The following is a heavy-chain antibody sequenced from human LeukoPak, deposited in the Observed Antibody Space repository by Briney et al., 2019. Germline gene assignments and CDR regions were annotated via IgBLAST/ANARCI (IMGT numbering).Heavy chain of an antibody. Sequence: PGRSLRLSCAASGFTFSSYGMHWVRQAPGKGLEWVAVISYDGSNKYYADSVKGRFTISRDNSKNTLYLQMNSLRAEDTAVYYCAKDFAAIAVAGPVCDYWGQGTLVTVSS. CDR2: ISYDGSNK. CDR3: AKDFAAIAVAGPVCDY. J-gene: IGHJ4*02. V-gene: IGHV3-30*18. CDR1: GFTFSSYG. D-gene: IGHD6-19*01.